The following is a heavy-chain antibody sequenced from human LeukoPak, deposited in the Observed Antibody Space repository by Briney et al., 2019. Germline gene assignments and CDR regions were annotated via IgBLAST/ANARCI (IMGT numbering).Heavy chain of an antibody. CDR2: INHSGST. D-gene: IGHD2-2*01. J-gene: IGHJ6*03. CDR1: GGSFSGYY. CDR3: ALGSVPATYYYYYMDV. V-gene: IGHV4-34*01. Sequence: PSETLSLTCAVYGGSFSGYYWSWIRQPPGKGREWIGEINHSGSTNYNPSLKRRVTISVDTSKNQFSLKLSSVTAADTAVYYCALGSVPATYYYYYMDVWGKGTTVTVSS.